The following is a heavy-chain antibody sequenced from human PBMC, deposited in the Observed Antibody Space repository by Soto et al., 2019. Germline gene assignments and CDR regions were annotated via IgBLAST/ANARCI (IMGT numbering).Heavy chain of an antibody. V-gene: IGHV3-66*01. J-gene: IGHJ6*02. Sequence: EVQLVESGGGLVQPEGSLRLSCAASGFTVSSNYMSWVRQAPGKGLEWVSVIYSGGSTYYADSVKGRFTISRDNSKNTLYLQMNSLRAEDTAVYYCARDVASYGMDVWGQGTTVTVSS. CDR2: IYSGGST. CDR1: GFTVSSNY. CDR3: ARDVASYGMDV. D-gene: IGHD2-21*01.